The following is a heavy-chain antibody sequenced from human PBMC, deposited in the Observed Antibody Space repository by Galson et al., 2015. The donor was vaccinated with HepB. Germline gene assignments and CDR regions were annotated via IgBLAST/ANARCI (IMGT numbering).Heavy chain of an antibody. CDR3: ARDDYDSSGYWIGY. CDR2: IWYDGSNK. V-gene: IGHV3-33*01. J-gene: IGHJ4*02. D-gene: IGHD3-22*01. CDR1: GFTFSSYG. Sequence: SLRLSCAASGFTFSSYGMHWVRQAPGKGLEWVAVIWYDGSNKYYADSVKGRFTISRDNSKNTLYLQMNSLRAEDTAVYYCARDDYDSSGYWIGYWGQGTLVTVSS.